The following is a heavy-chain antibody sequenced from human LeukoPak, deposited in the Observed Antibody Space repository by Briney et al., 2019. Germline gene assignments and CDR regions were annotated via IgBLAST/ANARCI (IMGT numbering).Heavy chain of an antibody. J-gene: IGHJ4*02. V-gene: IGHV3-66*04. Sequence: GGSLRLSCAASGFTVSSNYMTWVRQPPGKGLEWVSVLYSGGSTYYADSVKGRFTISRDNSKNTLYLQMNSLRVEDTAVYYCVRLLLPRPYFDCWGQGTLVTVSS. D-gene: IGHD2-2*01. CDR3: VRLLLPRPYFDC. CDR2: LYSGGST. CDR1: GFTVSSNY.